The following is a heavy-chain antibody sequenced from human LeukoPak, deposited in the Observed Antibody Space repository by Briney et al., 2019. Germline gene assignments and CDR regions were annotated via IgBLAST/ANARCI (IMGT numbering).Heavy chain of an antibody. Sequence: ASVKVSCKASGYTFTSYSMHWVRQAPGQGLEWMGLINPSGGSTRYAQKFQGRVTMTRDTSTSTVYMELSSLRSEDTAVYYCARALPGFYYYGMDVWGQGTTVTVSS. CDR3: ARALPGFYYYGMDV. CDR1: GYTFTSYS. D-gene: IGHD2-15*01. J-gene: IGHJ6*02. V-gene: IGHV1-46*01. CDR2: INPSGGST.